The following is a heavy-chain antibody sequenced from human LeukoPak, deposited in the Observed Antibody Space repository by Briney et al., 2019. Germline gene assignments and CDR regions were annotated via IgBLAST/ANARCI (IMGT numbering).Heavy chain of an antibody. D-gene: IGHD6-19*01. J-gene: IGHJ2*01. Sequence: SETLSLTCTVSGSSISNYYWTWIRQPAGKGLEWIGYIYYSGSTNYNPSLKSRVTISPDTSKNQFSLKLSSVTAADTAVYYCAKRYGSGWYFDLWGRGTLVTVSS. V-gene: IGHV4-59*08. CDR3: AKRYGSGWYFDL. CDR2: IYYSGST. CDR1: GSSISNYY.